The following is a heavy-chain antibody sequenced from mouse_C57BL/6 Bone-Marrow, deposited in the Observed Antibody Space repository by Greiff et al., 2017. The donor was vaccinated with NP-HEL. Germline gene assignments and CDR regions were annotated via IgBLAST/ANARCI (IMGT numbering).Heavy chain of an antibody. CDR2: IYPGSGST. J-gene: IGHJ4*01. CDR1: GYTFTSYW. D-gene: IGHD1-1*01. CDR3: ARDAYYYGGKDAMDY. Sequence: VQLQQPGAELVKPGASVKMSCKASGYTFTSYWITWVKQRPGQGLEWIGDIYPGSGSTNYNEKFKSKATLTVDTSSSTAYMQLSSLTSEDSAVYYCARDAYYYGGKDAMDYWGQGTSVTVSS. V-gene: IGHV1-55*01.